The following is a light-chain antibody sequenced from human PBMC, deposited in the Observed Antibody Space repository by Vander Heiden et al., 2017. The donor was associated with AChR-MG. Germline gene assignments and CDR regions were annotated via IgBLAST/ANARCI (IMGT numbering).Light chain of an antibody. CDR2: GAS. CDR1: QSVSSSY. CDR3: QQYGSSPRT. V-gene: IGKV3-20*01. Sequence: EIVLTQSPGTLSLSPGERATLSCRASQSVSSSYLAWYQQKPGQAPRLILYGASRRTTGIPDRFSGSGSGTDFTLTISSLEPEDFAVYYCQQYGSSPRTFGQGTKLEIK. J-gene: IGKJ2*01.